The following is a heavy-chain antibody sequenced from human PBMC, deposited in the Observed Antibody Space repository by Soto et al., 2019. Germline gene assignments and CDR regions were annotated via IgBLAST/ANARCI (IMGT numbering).Heavy chain of an antibody. CDR2: ISYDGSNK. CDR1: GFTFSSYA. J-gene: IGHJ6*02. V-gene: IGHV3-30-3*01. Sequence: QVQLVESGGGVVQPGRSLRLSCAASGFTFSSYAMHWVRQAPGKGLEWVAVISYDGSNKYYADSVKGRFTISRDNSKNTLYLQMNSLRAEDTAVYYCARDLQYQLLSRSDYYGMDVWGQGTTVTVSS. D-gene: IGHD2-2*01. CDR3: ARDLQYQLLSRSDYYGMDV.